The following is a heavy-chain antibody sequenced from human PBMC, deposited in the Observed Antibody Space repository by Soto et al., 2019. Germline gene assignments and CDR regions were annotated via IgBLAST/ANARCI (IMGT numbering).Heavy chain of an antibody. CDR1: GFSFSAHG. D-gene: IGHD1-1*01. CDR2: INDGSEE. J-gene: IGHJ4*02. Sequence: QVQLVESGGGVVRPGTSLRLSCAATGFSFSAHGMHWVRQAPGKGLEWLAVINDGSEEGYADSVRGRFTISRDNARNILYLQMDSLRAKESALYYCARDDLFVDNGLDHWGQGTLVTVSS. CDR3: ARDDLFVDNGLDH. V-gene: IGHV3-33*01.